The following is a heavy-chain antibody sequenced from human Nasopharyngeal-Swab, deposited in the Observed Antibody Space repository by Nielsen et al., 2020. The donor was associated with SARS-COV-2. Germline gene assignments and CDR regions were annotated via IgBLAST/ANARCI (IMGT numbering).Heavy chain of an antibody. J-gene: IGHJ4*02. CDR3: AKGTGMTYRAIDY. CDR1: GFTVSSSY. V-gene: IGHV3-23*01. CDR2: ISRTYST. Sequence: GGSLRLSCAASGFTVSSSYMSWVRQAPGKGLEWVSAISRTYSTYYADSVRGRFTVSRDNSKNTLYLQMSSLRAEDTAVYYCAKGTGMTYRAIDYWGQGTLVTASS. D-gene: IGHD1-14*01.